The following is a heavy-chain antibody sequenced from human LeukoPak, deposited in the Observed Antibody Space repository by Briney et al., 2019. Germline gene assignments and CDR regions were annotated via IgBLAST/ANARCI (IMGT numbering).Heavy chain of an antibody. Sequence: GGSLRLSCAASGFTFSSYWMSWVRQAPGKGLEWVANIKQDGSEKYYVDSVKGRFTISRGNAKNSLYLQMNSLRAEDTAVYYCARGHYCSSTSCYGDDAFDIWGQGTMVTVSS. V-gene: IGHV3-7*01. D-gene: IGHD2-2*01. CDR1: GFTFSSYW. J-gene: IGHJ3*02. CDR3: ARGHYCSSTSCYGDDAFDI. CDR2: IKQDGSEK.